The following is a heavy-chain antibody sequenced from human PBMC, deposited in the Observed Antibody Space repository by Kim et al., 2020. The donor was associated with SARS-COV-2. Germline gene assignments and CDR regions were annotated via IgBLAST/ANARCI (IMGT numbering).Heavy chain of an antibody. V-gene: IGHV3-30*18. CDR2: ISYDGSNK. CDR1: GFTFSSYG. D-gene: IGHD3-22*01. CDR3: AKGGSWLEY. J-gene: IGHJ4*02. Sequence: GGSLRLSCAASGFTFSSYGMHWVRQAPGKGLEWVAVISYDGSNKYFADSVQGRFTISRDNSKNTLYLQMDSLRAEDTAVYYCAKGGSWLEYWGQGTLVTV.